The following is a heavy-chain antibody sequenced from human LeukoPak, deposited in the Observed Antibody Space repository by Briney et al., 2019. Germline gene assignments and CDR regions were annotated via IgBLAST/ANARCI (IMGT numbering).Heavy chain of an antibody. V-gene: IGHV1-24*01. CDR3: ATGPNYYDSSGYYH. J-gene: IGHJ5*02. CDR1: GYTLTELS. D-gene: IGHD3-22*01. CDR2: FDPEDGET. Sequence: ASVKVSCKVSGYTLTELSMHWVRQAPGKGLEWMGGFDPEDGETIYAQKFQGRVTMTEDTSTDTAYMELSSLRSEDTAVYYCATGPNYYDSSGYYHWGQGTLVIVSS.